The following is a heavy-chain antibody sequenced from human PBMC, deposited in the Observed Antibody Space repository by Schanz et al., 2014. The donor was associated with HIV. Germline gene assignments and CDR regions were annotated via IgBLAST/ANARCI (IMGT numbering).Heavy chain of an antibody. CDR2: IKLDGSEK. CDR3: ARDYHWNWFDP. CDR1: GFTFNNYG. Sequence: EVQLLESGGGVVQPGRSLRLSCTASGFTFNNYGMQWVRQAPGKGLEWLANIKLDGSEKYYVDSVKGRFTISRDNTKNSLYLQMNSLRAEDTAVYYCARDYHWNWFDPWGQGTLVTVSS. D-gene: IGHD1-20*01. V-gene: IGHV3-7*01. J-gene: IGHJ5*02.